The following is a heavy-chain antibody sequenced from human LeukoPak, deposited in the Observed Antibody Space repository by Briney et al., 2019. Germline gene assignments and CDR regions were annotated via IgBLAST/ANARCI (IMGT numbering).Heavy chain of an antibody. CDR1: GFTFSSYA. V-gene: IGHV3-23*01. CDR2: ISGSGGST. Sequence: PGGSLRLSCAASGFTFSSYAMSWVRQTPGKGLEWVSAISGSGGSTYYADSVKGRFTISRDNSKNMLYLQMNSLRAEDTAVYYCAKYGTVEVQPPGGYWGQGTLVTVSS. J-gene: IGHJ4*02. D-gene: IGHD2-8*02. CDR3: AKYGTVEVQPPGGY.